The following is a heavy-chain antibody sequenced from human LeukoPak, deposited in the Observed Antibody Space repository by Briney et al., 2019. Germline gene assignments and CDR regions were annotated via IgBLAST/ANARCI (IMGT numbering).Heavy chain of an antibody. D-gene: IGHD6-13*01. CDR2: IYYSGNT. CDR1: GGSLSSYF. V-gene: IGHV4-59*01. Sequence: SETLSLTCTVSGGSLSSYFWSWIRQPPGKGLEWIAYIYYSGNTNYNPSLKSRVTISVDTSKNQFSLKLSSVTAADTAVYYCARQPSSWFTSFDSWGQGTLVTVSS. CDR3: ARQPSSWFTSFDS. J-gene: IGHJ4*02.